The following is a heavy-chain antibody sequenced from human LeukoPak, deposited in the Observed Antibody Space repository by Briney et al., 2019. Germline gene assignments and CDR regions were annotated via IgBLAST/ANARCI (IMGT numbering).Heavy chain of an antibody. D-gene: IGHD1-26*01. CDR2: ISNDGSNQ. CDR3: VKGNSGSYYGAFDI. J-gene: IGHJ3*02. CDR1: GFTFSTYG. Sequence: AGRSLRLSSAASGFTFSTYGMDWVRQAPGKGLEWVAVISNDGSNQDYVDFVKGRFTISRDNSKNTLYLQMNSLRAEDTAIYYCVKGNSGSYYGAFDIWGQGTMVTVSS. V-gene: IGHV3-30*18.